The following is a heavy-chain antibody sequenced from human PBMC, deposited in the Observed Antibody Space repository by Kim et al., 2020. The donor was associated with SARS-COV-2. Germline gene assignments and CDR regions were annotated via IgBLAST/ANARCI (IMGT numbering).Heavy chain of an antibody. CDR1: GYTFTTYT. D-gene: IGHD3-9*01. CDR2: INAGNGNT. J-gene: IGHJ5*02. Sequence: SVKVSCKASGYTFTTYTMHWVRQAPGQRLEWMGWINAGNGNTFYSQKFQGRVTITRDTSASTAYMQLSSLKSEDTAVYYCARDWNDILTGYSGPFDPWGQGTLVTVSS. V-gene: IGHV1-3*01. CDR3: ARDWNDILTGYSGPFDP.